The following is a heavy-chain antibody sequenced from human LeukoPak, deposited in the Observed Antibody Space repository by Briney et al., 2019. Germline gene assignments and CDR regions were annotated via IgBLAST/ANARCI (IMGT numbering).Heavy chain of an antibody. CDR2: IWYGGSNK. D-gene: IGHD2-21*01. CDR1: GFTFSSYG. J-gene: IGHJ3*02. Sequence: GGSLRLSCAASGFTFSSYGMHWVRQAPGKGLEWVAVIWYGGSNKYYADSVKGRFTISRDNSKHTLYLQMNSLRAEDTAVYYCAKGNTYCGGDCSDAFDIWGQGTMVTVSS. V-gene: IGHV3-30*02. CDR3: AKGNTYCGGDCSDAFDI.